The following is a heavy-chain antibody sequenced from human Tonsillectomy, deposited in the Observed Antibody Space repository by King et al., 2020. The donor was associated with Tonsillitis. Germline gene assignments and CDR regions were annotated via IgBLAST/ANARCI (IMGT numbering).Heavy chain of an antibody. Sequence: VQLVESGGGLVKPGGSLRLSCAASGFTFRSHGMNWVRQAPGKGLEWVSFISSSSSYIIYADSVKGRFTISRDIAKNSLYLQMNSLRAEDTAVYYCARGYYDSSGYYFSPFDYWGQGTLVTVSS. V-gene: IGHV3-21*01. D-gene: IGHD3-22*01. CDR3: ARGYYDSSGYYFSPFDY. CDR1: GFTFRSHG. J-gene: IGHJ4*02. CDR2: ISSSSSYI.